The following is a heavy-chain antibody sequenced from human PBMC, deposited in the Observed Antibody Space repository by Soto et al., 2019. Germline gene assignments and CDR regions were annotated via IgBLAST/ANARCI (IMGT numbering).Heavy chain of an antibody. CDR2: LYYGGST. CDR1: GFTVSNNY. V-gene: IGHV3-66*01. J-gene: IGHJ3*02. D-gene: IGHD1-26*01. CDR3: ARGLATYFHLGAFDI. Sequence: PGGSLRLSCAAFGFTVSNNYMSWVRQAPGKGLEWVSVLYYGGSTYYADSVKGRFTISRDNAKNTLYLQMNSLRAEDTAVYYCARGLATYFHLGAFDIWGQGTMVTVSS.